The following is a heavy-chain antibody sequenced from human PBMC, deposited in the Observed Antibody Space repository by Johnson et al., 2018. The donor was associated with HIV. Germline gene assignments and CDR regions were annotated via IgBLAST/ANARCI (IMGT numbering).Heavy chain of an antibody. CDR2: INWNGGSA. J-gene: IGHJ3*02. D-gene: IGHD5-18*01. V-gene: IGHV3-20*04. CDR3: ARLPSGYSRDDLDI. Sequence: EVQLVESGGGLVKPGGSLRLSCAASGFTFSDYYMSWVRQAPGKGLEWVSGINWNGGSAGHADSLKGRFIISRDNSKNTLYLQINSLRPEDTAVYYCARLPSGYSRDDLDIWGQGTLFNVSS. CDR1: GFTFSDYY.